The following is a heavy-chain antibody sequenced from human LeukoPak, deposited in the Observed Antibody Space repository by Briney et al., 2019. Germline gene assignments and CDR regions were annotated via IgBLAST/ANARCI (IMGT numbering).Heavy chain of an antibody. J-gene: IGHJ6*02. Sequence: AASVKVSCKASGGTFSSYAISWVRQAPGQGLEWMGRIIPIFGIANYAQKFQGRVTITADKSTSTAYMELSSLRSEDTAVYYCASMTTVMMAVYGYYYGMDVWGQGTAVTVSS. D-gene: IGHD4-11*01. CDR2: IIPIFGIA. V-gene: IGHV1-69*04. CDR3: ASMTTVMMAVYGYYYGMDV. CDR1: GGTFSSYA.